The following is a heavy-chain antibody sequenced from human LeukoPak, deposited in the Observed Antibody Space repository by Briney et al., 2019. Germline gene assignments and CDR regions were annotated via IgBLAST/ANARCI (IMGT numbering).Heavy chain of an antibody. D-gene: IGHD2-2*01. J-gene: IGHJ3*02. CDR2: IYYSGST. CDR1: GSISSSNYY. Sequence: PSETLSLTCTGGSISSSNYYWGWVRQPPGKGLEWIGSIYYSGSTYYNPSLKSRLTISVDTSKNQFSLKLSSVTAADTAVYYCARRGIGYCNSTSCPNAFDIWGQGTMVTVSS. CDR3: ARRGIGYCNSTSCPNAFDI. V-gene: IGHV4-39*01.